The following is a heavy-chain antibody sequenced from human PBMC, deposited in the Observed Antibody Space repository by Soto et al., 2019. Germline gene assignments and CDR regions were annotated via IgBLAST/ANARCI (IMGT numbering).Heavy chain of an antibody. J-gene: IGHJ6*02. CDR3: ARDRDVWGTYPHYGLDV. D-gene: IGHD3-16*02. CDR1: GYTFSSYG. V-gene: IGHV1-18*01. CDR2: ISTYNGNT. Sequence: QVQLVQSGAEVKKPGASVKVSCKASGYTFSSYGITWVRQAPGQGLEWMAWISTYNGNTNYAQNLQGRVTMTTDTSTSTAYMDLWSVRSDDTAVYYCARDRDVWGTYPHYGLDVWGQGTTVTVSS.